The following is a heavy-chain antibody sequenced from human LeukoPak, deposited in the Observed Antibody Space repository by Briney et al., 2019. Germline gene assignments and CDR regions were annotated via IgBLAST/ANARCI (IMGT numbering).Heavy chain of an antibody. D-gene: IGHD3-16*01. J-gene: IGHJ4*02. CDR1: GFTFSSYA. CDR2: IGDNGDST. V-gene: IGHV3-23*01. CDR3: ARGGGVTFVDY. Sequence: GGSLRLSCAASGFTFSSYAMSWVRQAPGKGLEWVSTIGDNGDSTYYADSVKGRFTISRDNSKNTLYLQMNSLRAEDTAVYYCARGGGVTFVDYWGQGTLVTVSS.